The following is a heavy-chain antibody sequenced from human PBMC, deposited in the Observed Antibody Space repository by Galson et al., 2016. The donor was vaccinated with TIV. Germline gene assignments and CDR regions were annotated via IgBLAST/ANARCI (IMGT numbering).Heavy chain of an antibody. D-gene: IGHD6-13*01. Sequence: ETLSLTCTVSNGSINTYYWSWIRQPPGKGLEWIGYIYYSGTTNYNPSLKSRATISVDTSKNQFSLKLSSVTAADTAVYYCARARGYQLLSNWGQGTLVTVST. CDR2: IYYSGTT. J-gene: IGHJ4*02. CDR1: NGSINTYY. V-gene: IGHV4-59*08. CDR3: ARARGYQLLSN.